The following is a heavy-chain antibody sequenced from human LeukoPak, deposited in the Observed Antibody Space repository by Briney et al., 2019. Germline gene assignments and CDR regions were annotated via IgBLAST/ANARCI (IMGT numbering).Heavy chain of an antibody. J-gene: IGHJ4*02. D-gene: IGHD7-27*01. CDR2: FYYSGST. CDR3: ARELWDRTGDYFDY. V-gene: IGHV4-59*01. Sequence: PADTQSLPCTLSGGSMSSYYSSWTRHPPGEGREWFGYFYYSGSTNYNTSLKSQVHISVDKSKKQFLLKLSSVEASEPGFFLFARELWDRTGDYFDYWGQGTLVTVSS. CDR1: GGSMSSYY.